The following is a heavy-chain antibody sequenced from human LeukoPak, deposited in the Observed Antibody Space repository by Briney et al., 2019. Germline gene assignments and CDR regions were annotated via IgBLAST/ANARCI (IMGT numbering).Heavy chain of an antibody. V-gene: IGHV4-30-2*01. J-gene: IGHJ4*02. Sequence: SQTPSLTCAVSGGSISSDGNSWSWIRQPPGKGLEWIGYIYHSGSTYYNPSLKSRVTISVDRSKNQFSLKLNSVTAADTAVYYCARSAMYYYDSSGPYYFDYWGQGTLVTVSS. CDR3: ARSAMYYYDSSGPYYFDY. D-gene: IGHD3-22*01. CDR1: GGSISSDGNS. CDR2: IYHSGST.